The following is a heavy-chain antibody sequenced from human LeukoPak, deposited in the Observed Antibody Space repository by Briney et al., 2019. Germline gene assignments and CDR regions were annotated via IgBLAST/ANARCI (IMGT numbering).Heavy chain of an antibody. CDR2: IWYDGSSK. Sequence: GGSLRLSCAASGFTFRSYGMQWVRQAPGKGLGWVAVIWYDGSSKYYTDSVKGRFTISRDNSKDTLYLQMNSLRADDTGIYYCARSGGRGWYPADYWGQGTLVTVSS. CDR3: ARSGGRGWYPADY. V-gene: IGHV3-33*01. CDR1: GFTFRSYG. D-gene: IGHD6-19*01. J-gene: IGHJ4*02.